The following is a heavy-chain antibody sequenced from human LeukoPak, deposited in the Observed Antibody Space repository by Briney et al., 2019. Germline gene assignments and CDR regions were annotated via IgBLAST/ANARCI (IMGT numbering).Heavy chain of an antibody. Sequence: PSETLSLTCAVYGGSFSGYYWSWIRQPPGKGLEWIGEINHSGSTNYNPSLKSRVTISVDASKNQFSLKLSSVTAADTAVCYCARHDLDRYYFDYWGQGTLVTVSS. CDR1: GGSFSGYY. CDR3: ARHDLDRYYFDY. CDR2: INHSGST. J-gene: IGHJ4*02. V-gene: IGHV4-34*01. D-gene: IGHD3-9*01.